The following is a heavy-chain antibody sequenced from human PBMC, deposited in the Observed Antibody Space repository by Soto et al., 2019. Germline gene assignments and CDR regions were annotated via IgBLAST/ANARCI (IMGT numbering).Heavy chain of an antibody. Sequence: QLVESGGGLFKPGESLRLSCAASGFTFSSYSMNWVRQAPGKGLEWVSSISSSGSSIYYADSVKGRFTISRDNAKNSLSLQMNSLRAEDTAVYYCATAMVRARWGQGTLVTVSS. V-gene: IGHV3-21*01. CDR3: ATAMVRAR. D-gene: IGHD3-10*01. J-gene: IGHJ4*02. CDR2: ISSSGSSI. CDR1: GFTFSSYS.